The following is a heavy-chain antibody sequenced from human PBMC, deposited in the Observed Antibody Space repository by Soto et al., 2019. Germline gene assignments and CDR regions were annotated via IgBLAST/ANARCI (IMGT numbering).Heavy chain of an antibody. Sequence: QVQLVESGGGVVQPGRSLRLSCAASGFTFSSYGMHWVRQAPGKGLEWVAVISYDGSNKYYADSVKGRFTISRDNSKNTLYLQMNSLRAEDTAVYYCKPSIAVAVTRGLDYWGQGTLVTVSS. J-gene: IGHJ4*02. CDR2: ISYDGSNK. CDR3: KPSIAVAVTRGLDY. CDR1: GFTFSSYG. D-gene: IGHD6-19*01. V-gene: IGHV3-30*03.